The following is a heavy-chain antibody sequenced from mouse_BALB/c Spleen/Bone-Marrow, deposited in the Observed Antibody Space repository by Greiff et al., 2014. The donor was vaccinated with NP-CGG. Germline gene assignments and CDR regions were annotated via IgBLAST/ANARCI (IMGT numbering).Heavy chain of an antibody. CDR2: IHPYNDGT. J-gene: IGHJ2*01. V-gene: IGHV1-14*01. CDR3: ARTILGYYLDY. CDR1: GYTLTSYV. D-gene: IGHD2-10*02. Sequence: VQLKESEPEPVKPGASVKMSCKASGYTLTSYVMHWVKQKPGQGLEWIGYIHPYNDGTKYNERFKGKATLTSDKSSSTAYMELSSLTSEDSAVYYCARTILGYYLDYWGRGTTLTVSS.